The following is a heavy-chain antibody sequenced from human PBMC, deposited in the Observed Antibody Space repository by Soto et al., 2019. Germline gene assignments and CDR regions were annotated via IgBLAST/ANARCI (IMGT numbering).Heavy chain of an antibody. CDR1: GFTFSSYA. V-gene: IGHV3-30-3*01. D-gene: IGHD4-17*01. J-gene: IGHJ2*01. Sequence: QVQLVESGGGVVQPGRSLRLSCAASGFTFSSYAMHWVRQAPGKGLEWVAVISYDGSNKYYADSVKGRFTISRDNSKNTLYLQMNSLRAEDTAVYYCARDQDYGDYVFGWYFDLWGRGTLVTVSS. CDR3: ARDQDYGDYVFGWYFDL. CDR2: ISYDGSNK.